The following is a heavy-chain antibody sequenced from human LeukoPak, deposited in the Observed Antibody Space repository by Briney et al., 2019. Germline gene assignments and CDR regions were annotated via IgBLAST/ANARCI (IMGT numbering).Heavy chain of an antibody. CDR3: ARGRDGYNYAGFDP. CDR1: GYTFNTYG. D-gene: IGHD5-24*01. Sequence: ASVKVSCKASGYTFNTYGISWVRQAPGRGLEWMGWISAYNGHTVYAQNLQSRVTMTTDTSTSTAYMELRSLLYDDTAVYYCARGRDGYNYAGFDPWGQGTLVTVSS. J-gene: IGHJ5*02. CDR2: ISAYNGHT. V-gene: IGHV1-18*01.